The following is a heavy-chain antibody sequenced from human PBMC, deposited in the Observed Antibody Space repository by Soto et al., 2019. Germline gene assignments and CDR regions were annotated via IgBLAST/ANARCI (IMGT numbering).Heavy chain of an antibody. J-gene: IGHJ6*02. CDR3: AKSSIVVVVGGDYYYYGMDV. CDR1: GGTFSSYA. V-gene: IGHV1-69*13. D-gene: IGHD2-15*01. CDR2: IIPIFGTA. Sequence: SVKVSCKASGGTFSSYAISWVRQAPGQGLEWMGGIIPIFGTANYAQKFQGRVTITADESTSTAYMELSSLRSEDTAVYYCAKSSIVVVVGGDYYYYGMDVWGQGTTVTVSS.